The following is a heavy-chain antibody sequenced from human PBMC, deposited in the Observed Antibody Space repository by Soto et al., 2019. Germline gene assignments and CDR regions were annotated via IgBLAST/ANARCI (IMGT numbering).Heavy chain of an antibody. Sequence: LRLSCAASGFTFSTYAMGWVRQAPGKGLEWVSAISGTGGSTNYADSVKGRFTISRDISKNTLYLQMNSLRAEDTAVYYCAIDNYGIVYCGQGTLVTVSS. V-gene: IGHV3-23*01. D-gene: IGHD4-17*01. CDR2: ISGTGGST. CDR3: AIDNYGIVY. CDR1: GFTFSTYA. J-gene: IGHJ4*02.